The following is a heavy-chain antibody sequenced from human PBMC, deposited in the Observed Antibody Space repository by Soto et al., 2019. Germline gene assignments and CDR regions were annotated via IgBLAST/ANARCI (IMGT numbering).Heavy chain of an antibody. D-gene: IGHD3-22*01. CDR3: ARVGPWVPYYYDSSPYTFENWFDP. CDR2: INHSGST. J-gene: IGHJ5*02. Sequence: TSETLSLTCAVYGGSFSGYYWSWIRQPPGKGLEWIGEINHSGSTYYNPSLNSRVTLSIDMTNNHVSLILNSVTAADTAVYYCARVGPWVPYYYDSSPYTFENWFDPWGQGTLVTVSS. V-gene: IGHV4-34*01. CDR1: GGSFSGYY.